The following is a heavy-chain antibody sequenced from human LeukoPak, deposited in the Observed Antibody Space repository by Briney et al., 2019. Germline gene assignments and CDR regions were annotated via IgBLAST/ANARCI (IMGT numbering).Heavy chain of an antibody. D-gene: IGHD3-22*01. CDR2: ISYDGSNK. V-gene: IGHV3-30*18. CDR3: AKDLYYYDSSGYYVIDY. CDR1: GFTFSSYG. J-gene: IGHJ4*02. Sequence: PGGSLRLSCAASGFTFSSYGMHWVRQASGKGLEWMAVISYDGSNKYYADSVKGRFTISRDNSKNTLYLQMHSLRAEDTAVYYCAKDLYYYDSSGYYVIDYWGQGTLVTVSS.